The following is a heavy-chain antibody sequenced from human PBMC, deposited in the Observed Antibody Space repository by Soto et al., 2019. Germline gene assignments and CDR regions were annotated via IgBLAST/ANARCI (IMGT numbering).Heavy chain of an antibody. V-gene: IGHV3-21*01. Sequence: GGSLRLSCEASGFTFSRVSMNWVRQVPGKGLEWVASISSGSSDTWYADSVKGRFIISRDNAQNSLFLQMMSLTAEDTAIYYCVRGGGGGLFDPWGQGTMVTVSS. J-gene: IGHJ5*02. CDR1: GFTFSRVS. CDR3: VRGGGGGLFDP. CDR2: ISSGSSDT. D-gene: IGHD2-15*01.